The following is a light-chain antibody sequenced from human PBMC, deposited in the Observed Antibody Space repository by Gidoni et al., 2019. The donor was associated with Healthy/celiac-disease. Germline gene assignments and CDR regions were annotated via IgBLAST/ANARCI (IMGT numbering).Light chain of an antibody. CDR3: QQYGSSPET. J-gene: IGKJ2*01. CDR1: QRVSSSY. CDR2: GAS. V-gene: IGKV3-20*01. Sequence: EIVLTQSPGTLSLSPGERATLSCRASQRVSSSYLAWYQQKPGQAPRLLIYGASSRATGIPDRFSGSGSGTAFTLTISRLEPEDFAVYYCQQYGSSPETFGQGTKLEIK.